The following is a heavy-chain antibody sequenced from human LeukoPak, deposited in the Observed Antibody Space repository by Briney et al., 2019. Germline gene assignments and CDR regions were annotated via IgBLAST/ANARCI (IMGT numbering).Heavy chain of an antibody. D-gene: IGHD2-2*01. V-gene: IGHV1-69*13. Sequence: GASVKVSCKASGGTFSSYAISWVRQAPGQGLEWMGGIIPIFGTANYAQKFQGRVTITADESTSTAYMELSSLRSEDTAVYYCARSRDIVVVPAATTYYYYYMDVWGKGTTVTVSS. CDR1: GGTFSSYA. CDR2: IIPIFGTA. J-gene: IGHJ6*03. CDR3: ARSRDIVVVPAATTYYYYYMDV.